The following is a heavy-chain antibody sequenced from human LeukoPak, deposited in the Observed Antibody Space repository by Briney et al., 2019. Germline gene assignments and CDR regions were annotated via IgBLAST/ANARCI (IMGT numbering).Heavy chain of an antibody. Sequence: PGGSLRLSRAASGFTFSSYAMHWVRQAPGKGLEWVAVISYDGSNKYYADSVKGRFTISRDNSKNTLYLQMNSLRAEDTAVYYCARGEDYYDSSGYPLDYWGQGTLVTVSS. J-gene: IGHJ4*02. CDR1: GFTFSSYA. D-gene: IGHD3-22*01. CDR3: ARGEDYYDSSGYPLDY. CDR2: ISYDGSNK. V-gene: IGHV3-30*01.